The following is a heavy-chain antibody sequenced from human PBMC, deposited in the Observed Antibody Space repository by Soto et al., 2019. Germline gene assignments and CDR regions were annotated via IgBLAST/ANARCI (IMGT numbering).Heavy chain of an antibody. CDR3: ARADGDQYDGHGYLRRH. CDR2: MNSDGSRT. J-gene: IGHJ4*02. Sequence: EVQLVESGGGLVQPGGSLRLSCAASGFTFSIYWMHWVRQVPGKGLVWVSRMNSDGSRTSYADSARGRFTISRDDARRTLYLQMNDRRAEHTPVYYCARADGDQYDGHGYLRRHWGQGPLVTVSS. D-gene: IGHD5-18*01. V-gene: IGHV3-74*01. CDR1: GFTFSIYW.